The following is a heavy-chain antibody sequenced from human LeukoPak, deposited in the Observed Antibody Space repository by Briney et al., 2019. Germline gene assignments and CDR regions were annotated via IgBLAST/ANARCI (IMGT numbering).Heavy chain of an antibody. CDR3: AKGGSYTIDY. CDR2: INSDGSST. D-gene: IGHD1-26*01. Sequence: GGSLRLSCAASGFTFSKYWMHWVRQAPGKGLVWVSRINSDGSSTSYADSVKGRFTISRDNAKNTLHLQMKSLTVEDTAVYYCAKGGSYTIDYWGQGILVSVSS. V-gene: IGHV3-74*01. J-gene: IGHJ4*02. CDR1: GFTFSKYW.